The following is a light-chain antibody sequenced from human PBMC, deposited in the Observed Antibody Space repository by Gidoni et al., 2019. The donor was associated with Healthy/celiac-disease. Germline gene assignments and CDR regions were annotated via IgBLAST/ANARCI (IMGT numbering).Light chain of an antibody. J-gene: IGLJ2*01. CDR2: QDS. CDR3: QAWDTGIVV. CDR1: KFGDKY. Sequence: SYELTQPPSVSVPPGQTASITCSGDKFGDKYVCWYQQKPGQSPVLVIHQDSKRPSGIPERFSGSNSGNTATLTISETQAMDEADYYCQAWDTGIVVFGGGTKLTVL. V-gene: IGLV3-1*01.